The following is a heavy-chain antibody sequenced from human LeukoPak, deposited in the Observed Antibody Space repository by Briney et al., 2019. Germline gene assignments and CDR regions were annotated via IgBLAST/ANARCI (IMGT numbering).Heavy chain of an antibody. CDR2: MNPNSGNT. CDR3: ASCSGGSCYYDAFDI. Sequence: ASVKVSCKASGYTFTSYDINWVRQATGQGLEWMGWMNPNSGNTGYAQKFQGRVTTTRNTSISTAYMELSSLRSEDTAVYYCASCSGGSCYYDAFDIWGQGTMVTVSS. CDR1: GYTFTSYD. D-gene: IGHD2-15*01. V-gene: IGHV1-8*01. J-gene: IGHJ3*02.